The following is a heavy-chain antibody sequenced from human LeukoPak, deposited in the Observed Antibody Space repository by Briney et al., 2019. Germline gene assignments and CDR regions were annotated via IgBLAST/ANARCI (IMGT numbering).Heavy chain of an antibody. J-gene: IGHJ6*04. CDR2: ISYDESNK. CDR3: ARELLGMDV. CDR1: GFTFSSYA. D-gene: IGHD2-15*01. V-gene: IGHV3-30*04. Sequence: GGSLRLSCAASGFTFSSYAMHWVRQAPGKGLEWVAVISYDESNKYYADSVKGRFTISRDNSKNTLYLQMNSLRAEDTAGYYCARELLGMDVWGKGTTVTVPS.